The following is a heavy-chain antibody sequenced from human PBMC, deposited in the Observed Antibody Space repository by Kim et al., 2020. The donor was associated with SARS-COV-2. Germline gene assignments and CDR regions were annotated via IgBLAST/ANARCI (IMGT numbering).Heavy chain of an antibody. CDR2: IYYSGST. D-gene: IGHD6-13*01. CDR1: GGSISSYY. Sequence: SETLSLTCTVSGGSISSYYWSWIRQPPGKGLEWIGYIYYSGSTNYNPSLKSRVTISVDTSKNQFSLKLSSVTAADTAVYYCARHEEGIAAAVNPLPYYYYGMDVWGQGTTVTVSS. J-gene: IGHJ6*02. CDR3: ARHEEGIAAAVNPLPYYYYGMDV. V-gene: IGHV4-59*08.